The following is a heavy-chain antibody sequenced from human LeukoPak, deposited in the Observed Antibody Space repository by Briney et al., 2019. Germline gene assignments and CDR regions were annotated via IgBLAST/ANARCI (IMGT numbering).Heavy chain of an antibody. Sequence: PSQTLSLTCTVSGCSISSGSYYWSWIRQPAGKGLEWIGRIYTSGSANYNPSLKSRVTISVDTSKNQFSLKLSSVTAADTAVYYCARLKRVGCSSTSCYLNYFDYWGQGTLVTVSS. CDR1: GCSISSGSYY. V-gene: IGHV4-61*02. D-gene: IGHD2-2*01. CDR2: IYTSGSA. CDR3: ARLKRVGCSSTSCYLNYFDY. J-gene: IGHJ4*02.